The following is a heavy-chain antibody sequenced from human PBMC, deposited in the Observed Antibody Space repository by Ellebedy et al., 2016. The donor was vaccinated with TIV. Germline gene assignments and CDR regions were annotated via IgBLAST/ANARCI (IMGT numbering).Heavy chain of an antibody. CDR2: IYYSGST. CDR1: GGSISSYY. J-gene: IGHJ3*02. Sequence: SETLSLTCTVSGGSISSYYWSWIRQPPGKGLEWIGYIYYSGSTNYNPSLKSRVTISVDTSKNQFSLKLSSVTAADTAVYYCARHANPTGTWAFDIWGQGTMVTVSS. D-gene: IGHD3-9*01. CDR3: ARHANPTGTWAFDI. V-gene: IGHV4-59*01.